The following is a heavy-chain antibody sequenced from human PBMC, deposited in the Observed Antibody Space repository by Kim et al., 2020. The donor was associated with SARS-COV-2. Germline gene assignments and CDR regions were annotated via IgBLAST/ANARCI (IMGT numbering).Heavy chain of an antibody. V-gene: IGHV1-8*01. CDR3: ARGGGSGDNWFDP. J-gene: IGHJ5*02. D-gene: IGHD3-10*01. Sequence: AQKFQGRVTMTRNTSISTAYMELSSLRSEDTAVYYCARGGGSGDNWFDPWGQGTLVTVSS.